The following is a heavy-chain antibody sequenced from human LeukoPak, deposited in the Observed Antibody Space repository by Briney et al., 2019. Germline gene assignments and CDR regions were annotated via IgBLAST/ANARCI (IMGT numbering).Heavy chain of an antibody. D-gene: IGHD2-2*01. CDR3: ARGASSGYRIDY. CDR1: GFIFSNYW. CDR2: IKTDGTTT. Sequence: GGSLRLSCAASGFIFSNYWMHWVRQVPGKGLVWVSRIKTDGTTTNYADSVQGRFTISRDNAKNVLYLQMNSLRAEDTAVYYCARGASSGYRIDYWSQGTLVTVSS. J-gene: IGHJ4*02. V-gene: IGHV3-74*01.